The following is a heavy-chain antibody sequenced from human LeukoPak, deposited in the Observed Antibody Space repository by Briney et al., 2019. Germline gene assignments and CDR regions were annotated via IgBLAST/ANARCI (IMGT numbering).Heavy chain of an antibody. Sequence: PSETLSLTCTVSGGSISTYYWTWIRQPPGKGLEWIGYIYYSGSTTYNPSLKSRVTISVDTSKNQFSLKLSSVTAADSAVYYCTRRVAVAPTYAFDIWGQGTMVTVSS. J-gene: IGHJ3*02. CDR3: TRRVAVAPTYAFDI. CDR2: IYYSGST. V-gene: IGHV4-59*01. CDR1: GGSISTYY. D-gene: IGHD2-15*01.